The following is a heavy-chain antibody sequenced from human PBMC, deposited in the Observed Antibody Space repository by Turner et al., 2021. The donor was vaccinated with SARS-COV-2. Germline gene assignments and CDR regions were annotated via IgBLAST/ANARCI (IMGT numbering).Heavy chain of an antibody. CDR3: AKGYDSSGYYSARGGLFCDY. CDR1: GFTFSSYA. V-gene: IGHV3-23*01. J-gene: IGHJ4*02. CDR2: ISGSGGRT. Sequence: EVQLLESGGGLVQPGGSLRLSCAASGFTFSSYAMGWVRQAPGKGLGWVSAISGSGGRTYYADSVKGRFTISRDNSKNTLYLQMNSLRAEDTAVYYCAKGYDSSGYYSARGGLFCDYWGQGTLVTVSS. D-gene: IGHD3-22*01.